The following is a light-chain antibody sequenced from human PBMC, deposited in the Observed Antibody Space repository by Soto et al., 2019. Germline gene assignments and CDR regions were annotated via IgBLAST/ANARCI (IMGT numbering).Light chain of an antibody. CDR1: SSDVGGYNY. CDR2: DVS. J-gene: IGLJ1*01. Sequence: QSVLTQPASVSGSPGQSITISCTGTSSDVGGYNYVFWYQQPPGKAPKLMIYDVSNRPSGVSNRVSGSKSGNTASLTLSGLQAEDEADNYCSSYTTSSTPYYVFGTGTKVTDL. V-gene: IGLV2-14*01. CDR3: SSYTTSSTPYYV.